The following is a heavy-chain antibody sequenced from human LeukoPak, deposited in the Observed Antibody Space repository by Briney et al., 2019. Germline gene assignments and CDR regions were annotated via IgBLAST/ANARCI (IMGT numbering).Heavy chain of an antibody. D-gene: IGHD2-2*01. CDR1: GGSISSSSYY. Sequence: SETLSLTCTVSGGSISSSSYYWGWIRQPPGKGLEWIGSIYYSGSTYYNPSLKSRVTISVDTSKNQFSLKLSSVTAADTAVYYCARVGRRPQLPGFDRWGQGTLVTVSS. V-gene: IGHV4-39*01. CDR3: ARVGRRPQLPGFDR. CDR2: IYYSGST. J-gene: IGHJ5*02.